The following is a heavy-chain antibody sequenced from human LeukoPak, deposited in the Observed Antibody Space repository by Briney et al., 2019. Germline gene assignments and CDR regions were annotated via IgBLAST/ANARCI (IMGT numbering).Heavy chain of an antibody. J-gene: IGHJ4*02. CDR2: IYPGDSDT. V-gene: IGHV5-51*01. CDR3: ARLYDSSGYYLYFDY. CDR1: GYSFTSYW. Sequence: GESLKISCKGSGYSFTSYWIGWVRQMPGKGLEWMGIIYPGDSDTRYSPSFQGQATISADKSISTAYLQWSSLKASDTAMYYCARLYDSSGYYLYFDYWGQGTLVTVSS. D-gene: IGHD3-22*01.